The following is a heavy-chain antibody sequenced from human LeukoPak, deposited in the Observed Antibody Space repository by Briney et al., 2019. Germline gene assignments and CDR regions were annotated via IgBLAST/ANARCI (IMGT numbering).Heavy chain of an antibody. J-gene: IGHJ3*02. CDR3: AKVQSGTTEAFDI. V-gene: IGHV3-23*01. Sequence: GGSLRLSCAASGFTVSSNLMTWVRQAPGKGLEWVSAISGSGDNSNSADSVRGRFTISRDNSKNTLYLQMNSLRVEDTAVYYCAKVQSGTTEAFDIWGQGTMVTVSS. D-gene: IGHD1-14*01. CDR1: GFTVSSNL. CDR2: ISGSGDNS.